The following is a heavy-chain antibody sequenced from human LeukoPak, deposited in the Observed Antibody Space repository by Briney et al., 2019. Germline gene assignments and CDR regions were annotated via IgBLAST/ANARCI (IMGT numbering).Heavy chain of an antibody. Sequence: GGSLRLSCAASGFTFSSYAMNWVRQAPGKGLEYVSAISSNGGSTYYANSVKGRSTISRDNSKNTLYLQMGSLRAEDMAVYYCARGGYGASTPYYMDVWGKGTTVTVSS. V-gene: IGHV3-64*01. J-gene: IGHJ6*03. CDR3: ARGGYGASTPYYMDV. D-gene: IGHD1-26*01. CDR1: GFTFSSYA. CDR2: ISSNGGST.